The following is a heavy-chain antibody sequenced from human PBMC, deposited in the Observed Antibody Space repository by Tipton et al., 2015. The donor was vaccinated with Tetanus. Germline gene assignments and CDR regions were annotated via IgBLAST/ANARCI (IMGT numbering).Heavy chain of an antibody. V-gene: IGHV4-59*11. CDR1: GGSIRDHI. CDR3: ARERIEAFYYHGLDV. J-gene: IGHJ6*02. CDR2: IYQNGDA. Sequence: TLSLTCTVSGGSIRDHIWSWIRQPPGKGLEWIAYIYQNGDANYNPSLQSRVTISVDTSKNQFSLQLAFVTAADTAIYYCARERIEAFYYHGLDVWGPGTTVTASS. D-gene: IGHD2-21*01.